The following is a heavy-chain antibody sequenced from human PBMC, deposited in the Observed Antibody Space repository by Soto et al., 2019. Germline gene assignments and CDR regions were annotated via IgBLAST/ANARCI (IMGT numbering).Heavy chain of an antibody. V-gene: IGHV4-34*01. CDR3: VDGYFDY. CDR1: GGSFSGYY. Sequence: PSETLSLTCAVYGGSFSGYYWSWIRQPPGKGLEWIGEINHSESTNYNPSLKSRVTISVDTSKNQFSLKLSSVTAADTAVYYCVDGYFDYWGQGTLVTVSS. CDR2: INHSEST. J-gene: IGHJ4*02. D-gene: IGHD2-2*03.